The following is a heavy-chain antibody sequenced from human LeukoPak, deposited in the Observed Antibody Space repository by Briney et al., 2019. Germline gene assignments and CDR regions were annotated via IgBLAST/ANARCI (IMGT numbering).Heavy chain of an antibody. Sequence: SEALSLTCTVSGGSISSYYWSWIRQPPGKGLEWIGYIYYSGSTNYNPSLKSRVTISVDTSKNQFSLKLSSVTAADTAVYYCARAGREWELSTFDYWGQGTLVTVSS. J-gene: IGHJ4*02. CDR3: ARAGREWELSTFDY. D-gene: IGHD1-26*01. V-gene: IGHV4-59*12. CDR1: GGSISSYY. CDR2: IYYSGST.